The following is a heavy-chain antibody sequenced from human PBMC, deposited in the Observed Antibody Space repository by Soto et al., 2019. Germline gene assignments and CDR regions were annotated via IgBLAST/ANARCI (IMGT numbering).Heavy chain of an antibody. CDR1: GGTFSSYA. CDR3: ASWGGNYYDSSGYYYVDQYYFDY. V-gene: IGHV1-69*13. D-gene: IGHD3-22*01. J-gene: IGHJ4*02. CDR2: IIPIFGTA. Sequence: SVKVSCKASGGTFSSYAISWVRQAPGQGLEWMGGIIPIFGTANYAQKFQGRVTITADESTSTAYMELSSLRSEDTAVYYCASWGGNYYDSSGYYYVDQYYFDYWGQGTLVTVSS.